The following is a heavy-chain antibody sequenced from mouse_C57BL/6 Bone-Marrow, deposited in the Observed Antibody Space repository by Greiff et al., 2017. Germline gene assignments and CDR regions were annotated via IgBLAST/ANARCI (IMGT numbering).Heavy chain of an antibody. CDR2: IRSGGSYT. Sequence: EVQVVESGGDLVKPGGSLKLSCAASGFTFSSYGMSWVRQTPDKRLEWVATIRSGGSYTNYPDSGKGRITISRDNTKNPLYLQMGSLKSEDTAMYYCASLTPRGYWGQGTTLTVSS. CDR3: ASLTPRGY. CDR1: GFTFSSYG. V-gene: IGHV5-6*01. D-gene: IGHD4-1*01. J-gene: IGHJ2*01.